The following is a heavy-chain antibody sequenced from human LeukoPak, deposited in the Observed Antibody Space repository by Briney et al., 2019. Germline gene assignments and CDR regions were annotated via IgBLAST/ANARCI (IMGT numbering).Heavy chain of an antibody. CDR1: GFTFSTLP. Sequence: GGSLRLSCSASGFTFSTLPMHWVRQAPGKGLEYVSGSSGNGGSTYYADSVKGRFTISRDNSKNTLYLQMSSLRPEDTAVYYCARHEELLRNFDYWGQGTLVTVSS. J-gene: IGHJ4*02. V-gene: IGHV3-64D*06. CDR3: ARHEELLRNFDY. D-gene: IGHD1-26*01. CDR2: SSGNGGST.